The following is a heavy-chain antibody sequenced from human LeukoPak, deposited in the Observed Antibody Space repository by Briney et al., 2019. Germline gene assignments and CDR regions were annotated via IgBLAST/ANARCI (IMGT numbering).Heavy chain of an antibody. V-gene: IGHV5-51*01. CDR2: IYPGESET. Sequence: RGESLKISYKGSGYSFSTYWLGWVRQIPGKGLEWMGIIYPGESETRYSPSFQGQVTISADKSISTAYLQWSSLKASDTAMYYCARRTCSSTSCSFDPWGQGTLVTVSS. J-gene: IGHJ5*02. CDR3: ARRTCSSTSCSFDP. D-gene: IGHD2-2*01. CDR1: GYSFSTYW.